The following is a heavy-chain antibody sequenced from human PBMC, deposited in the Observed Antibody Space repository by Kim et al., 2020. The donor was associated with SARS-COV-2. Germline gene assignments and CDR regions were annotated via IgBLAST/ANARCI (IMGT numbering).Heavy chain of an antibody. CDR2: IKVDGSEQ. D-gene: IGHD2-8*02. V-gene: IGHV3-7*03. J-gene: IGHJ6*02. CDR3: ARGDVFYSTARRYYYYHGLDV. Sequence: GGSLRLSCAASGFTFSDYRMSWVRQAPGKGLEWVANIKVDGSEQYYVDSVKGRFTISRDNAKNSLYLQMNSLGAEDTAVYYCARGDVFYSTARRYYYYHGLDVWGRGTTVTVSS. CDR1: GFTFSDYR.